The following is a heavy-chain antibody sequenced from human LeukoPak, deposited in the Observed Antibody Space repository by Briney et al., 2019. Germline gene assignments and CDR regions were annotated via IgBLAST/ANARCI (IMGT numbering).Heavy chain of an antibody. D-gene: IGHD3-10*01. CDR3: AIPRYYYGSGSYYRGSYFDY. Sequence: SETLSLTCAVYGGSFSGYYWSWIRQPPGKGLEWIGEINHSGSTNYNPSLKSRVTISVDTSKNQSSLKLSSVTAADTAVYYCAIPRYYYGSGSYYRGSYFDYWGQGTLVTVSS. CDR1: GGSFSGYY. V-gene: IGHV4-34*01. CDR2: INHSGST. J-gene: IGHJ4*02.